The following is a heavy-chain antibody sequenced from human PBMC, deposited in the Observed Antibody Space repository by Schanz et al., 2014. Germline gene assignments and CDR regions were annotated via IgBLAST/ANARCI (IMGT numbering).Heavy chain of an antibody. Sequence: QVQLVESGGGVVQPGRSLRLSCAASGFTFSSYTMHWVRQAPGTGLEWVAVISYDGTNKYYADSVKGRFTISRDNANNTLDLQMKSLRPEDTALYYCVKDTNGGDSGNYHAFDVWGQGTRVTVSS. CDR2: ISYDGTNK. CDR1: GFTFSSYT. CDR3: VKDTNGGDSGNYHAFDV. D-gene: IGHD4-17*01. J-gene: IGHJ3*01. V-gene: IGHV3-30*04.